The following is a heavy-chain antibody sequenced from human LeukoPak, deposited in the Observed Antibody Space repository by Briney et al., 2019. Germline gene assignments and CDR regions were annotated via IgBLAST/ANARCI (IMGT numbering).Heavy chain of an antibody. Sequence: SETLSLTCTVSGYSISSGYYWGWIRQPPGKGLEWIGYIYYSGSTNYNPSLKSRVTISVDTSKNQFSLKLSSVTAADTAVYYCARGPRGLVDYWGQGTLVTVSS. CDR3: ARGPRGLVDY. CDR2: IYYSGST. J-gene: IGHJ4*02. D-gene: IGHD3-10*01. V-gene: IGHV4-61*01. CDR1: GYSISSGYY.